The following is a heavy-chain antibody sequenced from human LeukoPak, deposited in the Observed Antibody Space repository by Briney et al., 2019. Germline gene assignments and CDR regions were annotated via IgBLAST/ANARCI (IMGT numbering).Heavy chain of an antibody. CDR2: VYYSGST. Sequence: SETLSLTCTVSGGSISSSDSYWGWIRQPPGQGLEWIGSVYYSGSTYFNPSLRSRVTISVDTSKNQFSLKLSSVTAADTAVYYCARSSRGSHWFDPWGQGTLVTVSS. CDR3: ARSSRGSHWFDP. J-gene: IGHJ5*02. V-gene: IGHV4-39*07. D-gene: IGHD1-26*01. CDR1: GGSISSSDSY.